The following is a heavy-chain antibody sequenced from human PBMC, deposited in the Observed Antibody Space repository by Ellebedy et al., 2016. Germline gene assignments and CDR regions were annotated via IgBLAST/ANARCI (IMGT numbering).Heavy chain of an antibody. Sequence: GGSLRLSXAASGFTFNDYGMSWVRQAPGKGLEWVAVISYDGSNKYYADSVKGRFTISRDNSKNTLYLQMNSLRAEDTAVYYCARGQWELLLPAFDIWGQGTMVTVSS. CDR2: ISYDGSNK. CDR3: ARGQWELLLPAFDI. D-gene: IGHD1-26*01. CDR1: GFTFNDYG. J-gene: IGHJ3*02. V-gene: IGHV3-30*03.